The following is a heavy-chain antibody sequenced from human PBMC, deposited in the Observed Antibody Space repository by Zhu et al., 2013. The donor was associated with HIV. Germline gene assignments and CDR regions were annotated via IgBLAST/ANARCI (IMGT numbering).Heavy chain of an antibody. J-gene: IGHJ6*02. V-gene: IGHV1-18*01. CDR2: ISAYNGNT. CDR3: ARDPAVAGSYYYYGMDV. Sequence: QVQLVQSGAEVKKPGASVKVSCKASGYTFTSYGISWVRQAPGQGLEWMGWISAYNGNTNYAQKLQGRVTMTTDTSTSTAYMELRSLRSDDTAVYYCARDPAVAGSYYYYGMDVWGQGTTVTVSS. D-gene: IGHD6-19*01. CDR1: GYTFTSYG.